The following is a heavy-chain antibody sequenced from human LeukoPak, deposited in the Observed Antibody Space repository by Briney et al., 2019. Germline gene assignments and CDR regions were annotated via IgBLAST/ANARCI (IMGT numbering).Heavy chain of an antibody. Sequence: GASVKVSCKASGYTFTSYDINWVRQATGQGLEWMGWISAYNGNTNYAQKLQGRVTMTTDTSTSTAYMELRSLRSDDTAVYYCARDQRDDFWSGLYYYYYYGMDVWGQGTTVTVSS. CDR3: ARDQRDDFWSGLYYYYYYGMDV. V-gene: IGHV1-18*01. CDR1: GYTFTSYD. J-gene: IGHJ6*02. D-gene: IGHD3-3*01. CDR2: ISAYNGNT.